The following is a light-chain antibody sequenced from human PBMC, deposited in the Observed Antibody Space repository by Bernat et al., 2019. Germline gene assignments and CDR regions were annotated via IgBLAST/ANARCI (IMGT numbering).Light chain of an antibody. J-gene: IGKJ5*01. CDR3: QQYGSSPLIT. V-gene: IGKV3-20*01. CDR1: QSVSSK. CDR2: GAS. Sequence: EIVMTQSPATLSVSPGETATLSCKASQSVSSKLGWYQQKPGQAPRLLIYGASTRATGIPDRFSGSGSGTDFTLTISRLEPEDFAVYYCQQYGSSPLITFGQGTRLEIK.